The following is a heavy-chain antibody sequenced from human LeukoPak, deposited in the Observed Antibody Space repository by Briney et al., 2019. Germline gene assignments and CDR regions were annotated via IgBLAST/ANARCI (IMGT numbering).Heavy chain of an antibody. CDR1: GGTFSSYA. CDR3: ARGEYQLPIGSYYYCMDV. J-gene: IGHJ6*03. CDR2: IIPIFGTA. V-gene: IGHV1-69*13. D-gene: IGHD2-2*01. Sequence: SVKVSCKASGGTFSSYAISWVRQATGQGLEWMGGIIPIFGTANYAQNFQGRVTITADESTSTAYMELSSLRSEDTAVYYCARGEYQLPIGSYYYCMDVWGKGTTVTVSS.